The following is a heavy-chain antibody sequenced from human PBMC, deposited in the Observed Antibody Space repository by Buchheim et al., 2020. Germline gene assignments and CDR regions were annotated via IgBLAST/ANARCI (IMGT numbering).Heavy chain of an antibody. D-gene: IGHD2-21*02. V-gene: IGHV1-3*01. J-gene: IGHJ6*02. CDR3: ARDWMTEYYYYGMDV. Sequence: QVQLVQSGAEVKKPGASVKVSCKASGYTFISYIMHWVRQAPGQRLEWMGWINAGNGDTKYSQKFQGRVTITSDTAARTAHMELSSLRSEDTAVYYCARDWMTEYYYYGMDVWGQGTT. CDR2: INAGNGDT. CDR1: GYTFISYI.